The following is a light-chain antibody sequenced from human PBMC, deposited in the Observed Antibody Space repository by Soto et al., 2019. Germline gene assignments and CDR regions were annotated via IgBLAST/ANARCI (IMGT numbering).Light chain of an antibody. Sequence: DIQLTQSPSFLSASVGDRVTITCRASQGISSYLAWYQQKPGKAPKLLIYAASTLQSGVPSRFSGSGSGTDFTLTISCLQSEDFATYYCQQYYSYPRTFGQGTKVDIK. V-gene: IGKV1-9*01. J-gene: IGKJ1*01. CDR3: QQYYSYPRT. CDR2: AAS. CDR1: QGISSY.